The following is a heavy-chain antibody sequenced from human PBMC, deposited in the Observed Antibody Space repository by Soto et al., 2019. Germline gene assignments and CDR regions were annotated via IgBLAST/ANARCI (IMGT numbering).Heavy chain of an antibody. D-gene: IGHD4-17*01. CDR2: IYYSGST. V-gene: IGHV4-59*01. Sequence: SETLSLTCTVSGGSISSYYWSWIRQPPGKGLEWIGYIYYSGSTNYNPSLKSRVTISVDTSKNQFSLKLSSVTAADTAVYYCARDSLLRGFDYWGQGTLVTVSS. CDR1: GGSISSYY. CDR3: ARDSLLRGFDY. J-gene: IGHJ4*02.